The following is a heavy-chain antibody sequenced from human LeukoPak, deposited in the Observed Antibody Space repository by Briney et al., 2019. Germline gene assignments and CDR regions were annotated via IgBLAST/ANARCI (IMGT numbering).Heavy chain of an antibody. CDR3: ARGPIYLWLYYGMDV. V-gene: IGHV3-49*04. Sequence: PGGSLRLSCTGSGFSVGDHAMTWVRPAPGKGLGWVGFIRSKAYGETTEYAASVNGRFTISRDDSTNTIYLQMDSLKIEDTAVYYCARGPIYLWLYYGMDVWGQGTTVTVSS. D-gene: IGHD6-19*01. CDR2: IRSKAYGETT. CDR1: GFSVGDHA. J-gene: IGHJ6*02.